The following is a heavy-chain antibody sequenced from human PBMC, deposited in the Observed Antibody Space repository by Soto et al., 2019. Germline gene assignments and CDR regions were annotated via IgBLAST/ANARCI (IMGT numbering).Heavy chain of an antibody. CDR2: INHSGST. Sequence: SETLSLTCAVYGGSFSGYYWSWIRQPPGKGLEWIGEINHSGSTNYNPSLKSRVTISVDTSKNQFSLKLSSVTAADTAVYYCARLLTGDFYYYYYYMDVWGKGTTVTVSS. V-gene: IGHV4-34*01. CDR3: ARLLTGDFYYYYYYMDV. CDR1: GGSFSGYY. J-gene: IGHJ6*03. D-gene: IGHD3-9*01.